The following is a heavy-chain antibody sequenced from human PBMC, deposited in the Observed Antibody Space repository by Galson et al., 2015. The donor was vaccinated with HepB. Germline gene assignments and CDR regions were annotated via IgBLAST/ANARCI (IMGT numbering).Heavy chain of an antibody. CDR1: GFTFSSYG. D-gene: IGHD3-3*01. J-gene: IGHJ3*02. CDR3: AKDGVGTNAFDI. CDR2: ISYDGSNK. V-gene: IGHV3-30*18. Sequence: SLRLSCAASGFTFSSYGMHWVRQAPGKGLEWVAVISYDGSNKYYADSVKGRFTISRDNSKNTLYLQMNSLRAEDTAVYYCAKDGVGTNAFDIWGQGTMVTVSS.